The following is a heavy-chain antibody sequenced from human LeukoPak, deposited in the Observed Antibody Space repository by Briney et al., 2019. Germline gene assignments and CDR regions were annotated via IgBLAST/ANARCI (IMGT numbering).Heavy chain of an antibody. V-gene: IGHV1-3*01. Sequence: GASVKVSCKASGYTFTSYAMHWVRQAPGQRLEWMGWINAGNGNTKYSQKFQGRVTITRDTSASTAYMELSSLRSEDTAVYYCARGAAGATTPFDYWGQGTLVTVSS. CDR3: ARGAAGATTPFDY. CDR1: GYTFTSYA. D-gene: IGHD6-25*01. CDR2: INAGNGNT. J-gene: IGHJ4*02.